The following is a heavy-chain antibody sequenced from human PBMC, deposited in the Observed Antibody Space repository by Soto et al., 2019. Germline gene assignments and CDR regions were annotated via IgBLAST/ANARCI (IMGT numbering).Heavy chain of an antibody. Sequence: QVQLVQSGTEVKKPGSSVKVSCKASGGTFRNYPINWVRQAPGQGLEWMGSIFPLTDIPDYAQNFQARLTISADKSTSRAYREFSSLTSDDTAMYFCARGPLVVLDYFESWGQGTLVTVSS. J-gene: IGHJ4*02. CDR2: IFPLTDIP. V-gene: IGHV1-69*02. CDR1: GGTFRNYP. D-gene: IGHD3-3*02. CDR3: ARGPLVVLDYFES.